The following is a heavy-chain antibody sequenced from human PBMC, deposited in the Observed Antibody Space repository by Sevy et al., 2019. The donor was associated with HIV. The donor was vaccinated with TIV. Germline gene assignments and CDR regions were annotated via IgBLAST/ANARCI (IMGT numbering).Heavy chain of an antibody. J-gene: IGHJ6*02. CDR2: IMQDGSEK. CDR3: ARSGGSYDYGMDV. CDR1: KFTFSSYW. D-gene: IGHD1-26*01. Sequence: GGSLRLSCAASKFTFSSYWMSWVRQAPGKGLEWVANIMQDGSEKYYLDSVKGRFTISRDNAKNSLYLQMNSLRAEDTAVYYCARSGGSYDYGMDVWGQGTTVTVSS. V-gene: IGHV3-7*01.